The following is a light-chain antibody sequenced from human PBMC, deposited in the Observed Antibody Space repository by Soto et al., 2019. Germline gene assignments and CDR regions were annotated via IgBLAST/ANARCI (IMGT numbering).Light chain of an antibody. CDR1: SSDVGGYNY. CDR2: XXX. J-gene: IGLJ1*01. Sequence: QSALTQPASVSGSPGQSITISCTGTSSDVGGYNYVSWYQQHPGKAPKLMIXXXXXXXXXXXXXXXGSKSGNTASLTISGXXXXXXXXXYCSSYTSSSTYVFGTGTKLTVL. V-gene: IGLV2-14*01. CDR3: SSYTSSSTYV.